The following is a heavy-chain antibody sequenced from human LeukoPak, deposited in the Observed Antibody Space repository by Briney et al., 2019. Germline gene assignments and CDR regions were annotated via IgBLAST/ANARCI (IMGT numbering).Heavy chain of an antibody. CDR3: ARELITIFGVVINYFDC. D-gene: IGHD3-3*01. Sequence: GGSLRLSCAASGFTFSSYWMHWVRQAPGKGLVWVSRIDSDGSSTSYADSVKGRFTISRDNAKNTLYLQMNSLRAEDTAVYYCARELITIFGVVINYFDCWGQGTLVTVSS. CDR2: IDSDGSST. CDR1: GFTFSSYW. V-gene: IGHV3-74*01. J-gene: IGHJ4*02.